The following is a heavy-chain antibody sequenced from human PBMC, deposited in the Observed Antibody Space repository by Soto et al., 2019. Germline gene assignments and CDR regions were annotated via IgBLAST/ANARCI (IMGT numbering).Heavy chain of an antibody. D-gene: IGHD5-12*01. J-gene: IGHJ4*02. CDR2: ISGSSRNM. V-gene: IGHV3-21*02. CDR1: GFTFSTCS. Sequence: EVQLVESGGGLVKPGGSLRLSCAASGFTFSTCSMNWVRQAPGKGLEWVSSISGSSRNMYYADSVKGRFTISRDNATNSRYLQMNSLRAEDTAVYYCARDNGYDAATLDYWGQGTLVTVSS. CDR3: ARDNGYDAATLDY.